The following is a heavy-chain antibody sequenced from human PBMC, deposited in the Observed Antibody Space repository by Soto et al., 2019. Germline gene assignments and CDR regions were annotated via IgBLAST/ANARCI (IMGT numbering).Heavy chain of an antibody. CDR3: ARLGRWLQALDS. V-gene: IGHV4-59*08. CDR2: IYYSGST. CDR1: GGSISSYY. J-gene: IGHJ4*02. Sequence: SETLSLTCTVSGGSISSYYWSWIRQPPGKGLEWIGYIYYSGSTTYNPSLKSRLTISVDTSKNQFSLKLRSVTAADTAVYYCARLGRWLQALDSWGQGTLVTSP. D-gene: IGHD5-12*01.